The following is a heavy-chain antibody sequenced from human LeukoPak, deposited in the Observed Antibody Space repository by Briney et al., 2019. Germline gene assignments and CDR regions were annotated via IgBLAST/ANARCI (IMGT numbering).Heavy chain of an antibody. CDR2: FDPEDGET. D-gene: IGHD3-22*01. CDR1: GYTLTELS. J-gene: IGHJ6*02. V-gene: IGHV1-24*01. CDR3: ATVAGNIVVKEGYYYYYGMDV. Sequence: ASVKVSCKVSGYTLTELSMHWVRQAPGKGLEWMGGFDPEDGETIYAQKFQGRVTMTEDTSTDTAYMELSSLRSEDTAVYYCATVAGNIVVKEGYYYYYGMDVWGQGTTVTVSS.